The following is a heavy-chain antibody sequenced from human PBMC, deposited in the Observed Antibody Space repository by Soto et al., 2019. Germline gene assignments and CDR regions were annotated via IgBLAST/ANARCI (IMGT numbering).Heavy chain of an antibody. Sequence: PGESLKISCKGSGYSFTSYWISWVRQMPGKGLEWMGRIDPSDSYTNYSPSFQGHVTISADKSISTAYLQWSSLKASDTAMYYCARRGSSGWQEYYGMDVWGQGTTVTVSS. CDR2: IDPSDSYT. CDR1: GYSFTSYW. D-gene: IGHD6-19*01. J-gene: IGHJ6*02. CDR3: ARRGSSGWQEYYGMDV. V-gene: IGHV5-10-1*01.